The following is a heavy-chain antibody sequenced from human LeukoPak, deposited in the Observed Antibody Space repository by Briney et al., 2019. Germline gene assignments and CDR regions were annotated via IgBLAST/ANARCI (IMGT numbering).Heavy chain of an antibody. CDR2: ISYDGSNK. D-gene: IGHD3-22*01. CDR1: GFTFSSYA. Sequence: GGSLRLSCAASGFTFSSYAMHWVRQAPGKGLEWVAVISYDGSNKYYADSVKGRFTISRDNSKNTLYLQMNSLRAEDTAVYYCAPETYYYDSSGYQAPAYWGQGTLVTVSS. J-gene: IGHJ4*02. CDR3: APETYYYDSSGYQAPAY. V-gene: IGHV3-30-3*01.